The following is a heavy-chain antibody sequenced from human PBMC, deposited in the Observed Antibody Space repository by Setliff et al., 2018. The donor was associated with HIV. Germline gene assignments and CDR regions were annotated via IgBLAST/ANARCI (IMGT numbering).Heavy chain of an antibody. J-gene: IGHJ6*02. Sequence: ASVKVSCKASGYTFTTYGISWVRQAPGHGLEWMGWISPNFGHTKYAQDFLDRITMTVDTSTTSAYMELRSLTSDDTAIYFCARLGSGWSDSYYYAMDIWGQGTTVTVS. CDR3: ARLGSGWSDSYYYAMDI. V-gene: IGHV1-18*01. CDR1: GYTFTTYG. D-gene: IGHD6-19*01. CDR2: ISPNFGHT.